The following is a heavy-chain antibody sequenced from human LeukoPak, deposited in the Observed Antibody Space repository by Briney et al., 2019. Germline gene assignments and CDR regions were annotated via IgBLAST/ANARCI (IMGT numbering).Heavy chain of an antibody. J-gene: IGHJ4*02. D-gene: IGHD3-22*01. CDR3: TKVVYEGYYDSSGYYPFDY. Sequence: GGSLRLSCAASGFTFSSYEMNWVRQAPGKGLEWVSYISSSGSTIYYADSVKGRFTISRDNAKNSLYLQMNSLRAEDTAVYFCTKVVYEGYYDSSGYYPFDYGGQGTLVTVSS. CDR1: GFTFSSYE. CDR2: ISSSGSTI. V-gene: IGHV3-48*03.